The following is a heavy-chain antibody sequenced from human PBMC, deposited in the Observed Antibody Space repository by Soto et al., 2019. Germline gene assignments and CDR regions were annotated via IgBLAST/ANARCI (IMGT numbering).Heavy chain of an antibody. Sequence: EVQLVESGGGLVQPGGSLRLSCAASGFTVSSNYMSWVRQAPGKGLEWVSFIYSGSSTYYADSVKGRFTISRDNSKHTLYLQMNSLRAEDTAVYYCARDRNTLYGMDVWGQGTTVTVSS. CDR2: IYSGSST. CDR3: ARDRNTLYGMDV. V-gene: IGHV3-66*01. CDR1: GFTVSSNY. D-gene: IGHD2-2*02. J-gene: IGHJ6*02.